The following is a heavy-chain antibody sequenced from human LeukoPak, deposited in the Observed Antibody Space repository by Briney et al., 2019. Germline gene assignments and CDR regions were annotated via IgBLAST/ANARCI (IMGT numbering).Heavy chain of an antibody. CDR2: IYYSGRT. D-gene: IGHD6-6*01. V-gene: IGHV4-39*01. J-gene: IGHJ4*02. CDR1: GGSIYSSDHF. CDR3: ARRAYSSSSFDY. Sequence: SETLSLTCTVSGGSIYSSDHFWGWIRQPPGKGLEWIGIIYYSGRTYFNPSLKSRVTISVDTSKNQFSLKLSSVTAADTAVYYCARRAYSSSSFDYWGQGTLVTVSS.